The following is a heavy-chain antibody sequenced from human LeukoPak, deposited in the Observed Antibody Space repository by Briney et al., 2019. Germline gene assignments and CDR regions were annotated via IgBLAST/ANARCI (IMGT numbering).Heavy chain of an antibody. D-gene: IGHD2-2*01. CDR1: GGSISSYY. J-gene: IGHJ6*03. CDR3: VRDGLGYCSSTSCYSFYYYYMDV. Sequence: NPSETLSLTCTVSGGSISSYYWGWIRQPAGKGLEWIGRIYTSGSTNYNPSLKSRVTMSVDTSKNQFSLKLSSVTAADTAVYYCVRDGLGYCSSTSCYSFYYYYMDVWGKGTTVTVSS. CDR2: IYTSGST. V-gene: IGHV4-4*07.